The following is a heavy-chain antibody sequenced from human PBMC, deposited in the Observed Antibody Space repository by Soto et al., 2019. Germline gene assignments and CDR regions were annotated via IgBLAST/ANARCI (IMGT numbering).Heavy chain of an antibody. D-gene: IGHD2-2*01. V-gene: IGHV5-51*01. J-gene: IGHJ6*02. CDR1: GYSFTSYW. CDR3: ARHRLPNCSSTSCLGMDV. CDR2: IYPGDSDT. Sequence: PGESLKISCKGSGYSFTSYWIGWVRQMPGKGLEWMGIIYPGDSDTRYSPSFQGHVTISADKSISTAYLQWSSLKASDTAMYYCARHRLPNCSSTSCLGMDVWGQGTTVTVSS.